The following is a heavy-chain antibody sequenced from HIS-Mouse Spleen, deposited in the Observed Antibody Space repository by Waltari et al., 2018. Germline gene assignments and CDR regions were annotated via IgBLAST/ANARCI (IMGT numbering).Heavy chain of an antibody. D-gene: IGHD6-13*01. CDR3: AREIPYSSSWYDWYFDL. V-gene: IGHV4-39*07. CDR2: IYYSGST. J-gene: IGHJ2*01. CDR1: GGSTRSSSYY. Sequence: QLQLQESGPGLVKPSETLSLTCTVSGGSTRSSSYYWCWIRQPPGKGLEWIGSIYYSGSTYYNPSLKSRVTISVDTSKNQFSLKLSSVTAADTAVYYCAREIPYSSSWYDWYFDLWGRGTLVTVSS.